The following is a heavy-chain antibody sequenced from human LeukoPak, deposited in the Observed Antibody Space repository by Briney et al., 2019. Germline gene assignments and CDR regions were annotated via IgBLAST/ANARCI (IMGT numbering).Heavy chain of an antibody. J-gene: IGHJ4*02. Sequence: ASVKVSCKASGYTFTDFYMHWVRQAPGQGLEWMGIINPSGGSTSYAQKFQGRVTMTRDTSTSTVYMELSSLRSEDTAVYYCARGGDLLEDIVVVVAATGPLDYWGQGTLVTVSS. CDR2: INPSGGST. V-gene: IGHV1-46*01. CDR3: ARGGDLLEDIVVVVAATGPLDY. D-gene: IGHD2-15*01. CDR1: GYTFTDFY.